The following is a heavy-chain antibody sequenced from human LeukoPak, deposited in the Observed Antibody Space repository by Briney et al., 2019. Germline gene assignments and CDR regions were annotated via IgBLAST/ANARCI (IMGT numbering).Heavy chain of an antibody. CDR2: IYSDGST. V-gene: IGHV3-66*01. CDR1: GFTVTNND. CDR3: ARDLISGPATHDS. D-gene: IGHD2-15*01. J-gene: IGHJ4*02. Sequence: GGSLRLSCAASGFTVTNNDMNWVRQAPGTGLGWVSVIYSDGSTYFAASVKGRSTISRDNPKNSLSRKMTSLRPEDTAVYYCARDLISGPATHDSWGQGALVTVSS.